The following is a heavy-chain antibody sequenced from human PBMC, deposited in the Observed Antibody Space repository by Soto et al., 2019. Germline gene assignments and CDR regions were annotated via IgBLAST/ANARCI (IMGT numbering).Heavy chain of an antibody. V-gene: IGHV1-18*01. J-gene: IGHJ6*02. CDR2: ISAYNGNT. Sequence: QVQLVQSGAEVKKPGASVKVSCKASGYTFTSYGISWVRQAPGQGLEWMGWISAYNGNTNYAQKLQGRVTMTTDTSTSTXXMXLXXLRSDDTAVYYCARAGLGIVVVVAAPGGVYYGMDVWGQGTTVTVSS. CDR3: ARAGLGIVVVVAAPGGVYYGMDV. D-gene: IGHD2-15*01. CDR1: GYTFTSYG.